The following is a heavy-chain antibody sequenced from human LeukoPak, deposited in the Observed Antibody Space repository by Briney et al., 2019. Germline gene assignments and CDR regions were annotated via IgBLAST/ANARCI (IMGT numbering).Heavy chain of an antibody. CDR3: ARGVGIAVAGITSYYFDY. CDR1: GDSVSSNSAA. CDR2: TYYRSKWYN. D-gene: IGHD6-19*01. V-gene: IGHV6-1*01. Sequence: SQTLSLTCAISGDSVSSNSAAWNWIRQSPSRGLEWLGRTYYRSKWYNDYAVSVKSRITINPDTSKNQFSLQLNSVTPEDTAAYYCARGVGIAVAGITSYYFDYWGQGTLVTVSS. J-gene: IGHJ4*02.